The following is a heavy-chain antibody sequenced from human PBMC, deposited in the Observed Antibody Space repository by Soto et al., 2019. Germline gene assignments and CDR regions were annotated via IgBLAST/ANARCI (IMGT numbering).Heavy chain of an antibody. CDR3: GKDPNGDYFGTFDF. Sequence: EVQFLESGGGVVRPGGSLRLSCVASGLSFDNYAMTWVRQSPGKGLEWLACITGNGAVTSYTDSVRGRFTISRDNSKNTLYLQMDSLRADDTVVYYCGKDPNGDYFGTFDFWGQGTTVTVSS. V-gene: IGHV3-23*01. D-gene: IGHD4-17*01. CDR2: ITGNGAVT. CDR1: GLSFDNYA. J-gene: IGHJ3*01.